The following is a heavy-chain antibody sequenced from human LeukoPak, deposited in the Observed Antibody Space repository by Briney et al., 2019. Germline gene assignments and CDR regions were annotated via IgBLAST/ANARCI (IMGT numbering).Heavy chain of an antibody. CDR2: IYYSGST. CDR3: ASRGRYWFDP. J-gene: IGHJ5*02. CDR1: GGSISSGDYY. Sequence: SETLSLTCTVSGGSISSGDYYWSWIRQPPGKGLEWIGYIYYSGSTHYNPSLKSRVTISVDTSKNQFPLKLSSVTAADTAVYYCASRGRYWFDPWGQGTLVTVSS. V-gene: IGHV4-30-4*08.